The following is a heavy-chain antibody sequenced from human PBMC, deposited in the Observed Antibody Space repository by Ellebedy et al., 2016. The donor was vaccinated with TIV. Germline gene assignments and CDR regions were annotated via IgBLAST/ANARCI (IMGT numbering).Heavy chain of an antibody. J-gene: IGHJ4*02. Sequence: SQTLSLTCAVYGGSFSGYYWSWIRQPPGKGLEWIGEINHSGSTNYNPSLKSRVIVSVDTSKNQFSLKLSSVTAADTAVYYCARGRPPKGFDYWGQGTLVTVSS. V-gene: IGHV4-34*01. CDR2: INHSGST. CDR3: ARGRPPKGFDY. CDR1: GGSFSGYY.